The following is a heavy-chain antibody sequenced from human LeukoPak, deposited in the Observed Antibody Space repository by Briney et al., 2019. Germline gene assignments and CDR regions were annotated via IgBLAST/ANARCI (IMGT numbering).Heavy chain of an antibody. Sequence: SQTLSLTCTVSGGSISSGGYYWSWIRQHPGKGLEWIGYIYYSGSTYYNPSLKSRVTISVDMSKNQFSLKLSSVTAADTAVYYCARDVFGYCSSTSCYENFDYWGQGTLVTVSS. J-gene: IGHJ4*02. CDR3: ARDVFGYCSSTSCYENFDY. D-gene: IGHD2-2*03. CDR1: GGSISSGGYY. CDR2: IYYSGST. V-gene: IGHV4-31*03.